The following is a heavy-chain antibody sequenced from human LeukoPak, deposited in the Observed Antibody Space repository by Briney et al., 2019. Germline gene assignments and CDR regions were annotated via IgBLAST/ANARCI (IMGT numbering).Heavy chain of an antibody. D-gene: IGHD2/OR15-2a*01. CDR3: ARDRGGTTSPFFDY. J-gene: IGHJ4*02. CDR1: GFTFDDYG. Sequence: GGSLRLSCAASGFTFDDYGMSWLRQGPGKGLEWVASINWNSGSTDYADFVKGRFTISRDNAKNSLYLQMNSLRAEDTALYHCARDRGGTTSPFFDYWGQGTLVTVSS. V-gene: IGHV3-20*01. CDR2: INWNSGST.